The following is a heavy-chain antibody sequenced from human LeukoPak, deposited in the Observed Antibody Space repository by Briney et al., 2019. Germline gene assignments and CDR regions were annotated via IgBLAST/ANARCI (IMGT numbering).Heavy chain of an antibody. CDR3: AKESGITMIVVVKYNWFDP. V-gene: IGHV3-23*01. Sequence: GGSLRLSCAASGFTFSSYAVSWVRQAPGKGLEWVSAISGSGGSTYYADSVKGRFTISRDNSKNTLYLQMNSLRAEDTAVYYCAKESGITMIVVVKYNWFDPWGQGTLVTVSS. CDR2: ISGSGGST. J-gene: IGHJ5*02. CDR1: GFTFSSYA. D-gene: IGHD3-22*01.